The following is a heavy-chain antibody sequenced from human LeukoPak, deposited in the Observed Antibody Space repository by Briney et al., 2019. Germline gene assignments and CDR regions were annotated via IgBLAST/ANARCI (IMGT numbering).Heavy chain of an antibody. CDR2: ITWNGGRA. CDR1: GFTFDDYG. J-gene: IGHJ4*02. CDR3: ARDPSGVAVAGYFDN. V-gene: IGHV3-20*04. D-gene: IGHD6-19*01. Sequence: TGGSLRLSCAASGFTFDDYGMSWVRQAPGKGLEWVSGITWNGGRAGYGDSVKGRFTISRDSAKNSLYLQMNSLRVEETALYYCARDPSGVAVAGYFDNWGQGTLVTVSP.